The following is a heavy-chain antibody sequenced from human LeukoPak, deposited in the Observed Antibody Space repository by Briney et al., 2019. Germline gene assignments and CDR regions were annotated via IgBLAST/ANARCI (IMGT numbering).Heavy chain of an antibody. V-gene: IGHV4-59*01. D-gene: IGHD5-24*01. Sequence: SETLSLTCTVSGGSISSYYWSWIRQPTGKGLEWIGYIYYCGSTNYNPSLKSRVTISVDTPKNQFSLKLSSVTAADTAVYYCARDRGWLQSPTTANYYYYGMDVWGQGTTVTVSS. CDR1: GGSISSYY. CDR2: IYYCGST. CDR3: ARDRGWLQSPTTANYYYYGMDV. J-gene: IGHJ6*02.